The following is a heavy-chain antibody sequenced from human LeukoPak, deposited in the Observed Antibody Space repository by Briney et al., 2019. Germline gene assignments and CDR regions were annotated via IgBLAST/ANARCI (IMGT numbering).Heavy chain of an antibody. CDR2: IRYDGSNK. J-gene: IGHJ6*03. CDR3: AKETYSSGWYDYYYYMDV. Sequence: GGSLRLSCAASGFTFSSYGMHWVRQAPGKGLEWVAFIRYDGSNKYYADSVKGRFTISRDNSKNTLYLQMNSLRAEDTAVYYCAKETYSSGWYDYYYYMDVWGKGTTVTISS. D-gene: IGHD6-19*01. CDR1: GFTFSSYG. V-gene: IGHV3-30*02.